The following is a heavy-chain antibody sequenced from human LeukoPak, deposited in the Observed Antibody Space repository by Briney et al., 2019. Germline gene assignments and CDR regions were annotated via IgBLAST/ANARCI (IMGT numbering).Heavy chain of an antibody. CDR2: ISYDGSNK. Sequence: GGSLRLSCAASGFTFSSYATHWVRQAPGKGLEWVAVISYDGSNKYYADSVKGRFTISRDNSKNTLYLQMNSLRAEDTAVYYCATLAAAGTLVDYWGQGTLVTVSS. J-gene: IGHJ4*02. V-gene: IGHV3-30-3*01. CDR1: GFTFSSYA. D-gene: IGHD6-13*01. CDR3: ATLAAAGTLVDY.